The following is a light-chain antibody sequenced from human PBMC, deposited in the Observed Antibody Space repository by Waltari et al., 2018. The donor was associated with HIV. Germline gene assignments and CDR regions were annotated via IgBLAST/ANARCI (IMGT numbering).Light chain of an antibody. Sequence: QSVLTQPPSASGTPGQRVTISCSGHNSKIGTEYVYWYHQLPGAAPRLLIYRDNQRPSGVPDRFSGSKSGTSASLAISGLRSEDESDYYCAAWDDSLGGVIFGGGTKLTVL. CDR1: NSKIGTEY. CDR2: RDN. J-gene: IGLJ2*01. V-gene: IGLV1-47*01. CDR3: AAWDDSLGGVI.